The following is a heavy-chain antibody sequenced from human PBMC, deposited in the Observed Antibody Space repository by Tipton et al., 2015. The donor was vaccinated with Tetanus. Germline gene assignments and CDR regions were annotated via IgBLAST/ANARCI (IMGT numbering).Heavy chain of an antibody. CDR1: GFLFSSYT. CDR3: ASGPSLDY. J-gene: IGHJ4*02. V-gene: IGHV3-21*01. Sequence: SLRLSCSVSGFLFSSYTMNWVRQAPGRGLEWVSSISSTTSYIYYSDSVKGRFTISRDNAKNSLYLQMNSLTADDTAVYFCASGPSLDYWGQGTLVTVSS. CDR2: ISSTTSYI.